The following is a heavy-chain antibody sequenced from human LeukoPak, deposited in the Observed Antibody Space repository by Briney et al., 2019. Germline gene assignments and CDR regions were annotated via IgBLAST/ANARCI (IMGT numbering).Heavy chain of an antibody. CDR2: ISPNTGDT. CDR3: ARGRYYGSGNWFDP. Sequence: ASVKVSCKASGYFFTGYYIHWVRQAPGQGLEWMGWISPNTGDTKYAQNLQGRVTMTRDTSTSTAYMELSSLRSEDTAVYYCARGRYYGSGNWFDPWGQGTLVTVSS. D-gene: IGHD3-10*01. V-gene: IGHV1-2*02. CDR1: GYFFTGYY. J-gene: IGHJ5*02.